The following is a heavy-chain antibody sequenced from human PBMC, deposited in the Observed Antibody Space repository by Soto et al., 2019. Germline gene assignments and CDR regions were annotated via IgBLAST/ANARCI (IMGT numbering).Heavy chain of an antibody. V-gene: IGHV3-73*01. CDR2: IRSKANSYAT. CDR3: TSRRLGLGYCSGGSCKGGAETDY. Sequence: EVQLVESGGGLVQPGGSLKLSCAASGFTFSGSAMHWVRQASGKGLEWVGRIRSKANSYATAYAASVKGRFTISRDDSKNTAYLQMNSLKTEDTAVYYCTSRRLGLGYCSGGSCKGGAETDYWGQGTLVTVSS. J-gene: IGHJ4*02. D-gene: IGHD2-15*01. CDR1: GFTFSGSA.